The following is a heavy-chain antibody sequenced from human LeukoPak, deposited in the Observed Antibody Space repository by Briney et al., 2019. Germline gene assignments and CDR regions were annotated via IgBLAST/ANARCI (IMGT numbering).Heavy chain of an antibody. D-gene: IGHD6-19*01. CDR3: AKHAGVSSAWLSHFDY. Sequence: GGSLRLFCAASGFTFSNYAMSWVRQAPGKGLEWVSGISATGGSTYYADSVKGQFAISRDNSKNTLSLQMNNLRADDTAVYYCAKHAGVSSAWLSHFDYWGQGTLVTVSS. CDR2: ISATGGST. J-gene: IGHJ4*02. CDR1: GFTFSNYA. V-gene: IGHV3-23*01.